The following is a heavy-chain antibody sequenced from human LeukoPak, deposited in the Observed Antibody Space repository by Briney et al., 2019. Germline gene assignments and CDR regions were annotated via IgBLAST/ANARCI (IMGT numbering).Heavy chain of an antibody. Sequence: SETLSLTCTVSGGSISTSNYYWGWIRQPPGKGLEWIGNIFYSGSTYYSPSVKSRVTISLDTSRNQFSLKLSSVTAADTAVYYCARGFPYYDYVWGSHRHPPLNWFDPWGQGTLVTVSS. CDR1: GGSISTSNYY. CDR3: ARGFPYYDYVWGSHRHPPLNWFDP. D-gene: IGHD3-16*02. CDR2: IFYSGST. V-gene: IGHV4-39*07. J-gene: IGHJ5*02.